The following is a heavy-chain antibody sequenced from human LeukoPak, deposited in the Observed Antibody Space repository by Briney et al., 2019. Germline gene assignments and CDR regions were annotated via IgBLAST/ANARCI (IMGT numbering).Heavy chain of an antibody. D-gene: IGHD5-18*01. CDR3: AREKYSYGYDY. J-gene: IGHJ4*02. Sequence: PSETLSLTCAVYGGSFSGYYWSWIRQPPGKGLEWIGEINHSGSTNYNPSLKSRVTISVDTSKNQFSLKLSSVTAADTAVYYGAREKYSYGYDYWGQGTLVTVPS. CDR2: INHSGST. V-gene: IGHV4-34*01. CDR1: GGSFSGYY.